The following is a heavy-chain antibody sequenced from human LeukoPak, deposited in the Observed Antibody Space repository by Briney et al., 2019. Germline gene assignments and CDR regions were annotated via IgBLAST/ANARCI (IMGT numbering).Heavy chain of an antibody. Sequence: PGGSLRPSCAASGFTFSNAWMSWVRQAPGKGLEWVGRIKSKTDGGTTDYAAPVKGRFTISRDDSKNTLYLQMNSLKTEDTAVYYCTTTGWELPNWFDPWGQGTLVTVSS. CDR3: TTTGWELPNWFDP. CDR1: GFTFSNAW. CDR2: IKSKTDGGTT. J-gene: IGHJ5*02. V-gene: IGHV3-15*01. D-gene: IGHD1-26*01.